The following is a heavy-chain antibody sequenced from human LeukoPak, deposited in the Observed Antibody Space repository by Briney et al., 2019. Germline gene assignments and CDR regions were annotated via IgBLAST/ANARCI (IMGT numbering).Heavy chain of an antibody. CDR3: ARRLRRGIFDY. D-gene: IGHD3-10*01. CDR1: GFSVTTAYY. Sequence: SETLSLTCAVSGFSVTTAYYWGWVRQPPGKGLEWIGNIFHDASTNYSPSLKSRVTVSLDTSKNQLSLKLTSVTAADTAVYYCARRLRRGIFDYWGQGTLVTVSS. CDR2: IFHDAST. V-gene: IGHV4-38-2*01. J-gene: IGHJ4*02.